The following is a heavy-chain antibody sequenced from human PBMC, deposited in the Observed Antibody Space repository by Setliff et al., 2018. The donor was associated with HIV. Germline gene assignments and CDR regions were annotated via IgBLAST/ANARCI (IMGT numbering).Heavy chain of an antibody. Sequence: GGSLRLSCAASGFSFSDYAMNWVRQSPEKGLEWVSSISIGGSFIYYADSLQGRITISRDNAKNSVSLQMNSLRLEDTAVYYCARVRLYNTALDYWGQGTLVTVSS. CDR2: ISIGGSFI. J-gene: IGHJ4*02. V-gene: IGHV3-21*01. CDR3: ARVRLYNTALDY. D-gene: IGHD3-3*01. CDR1: GFSFSDYA.